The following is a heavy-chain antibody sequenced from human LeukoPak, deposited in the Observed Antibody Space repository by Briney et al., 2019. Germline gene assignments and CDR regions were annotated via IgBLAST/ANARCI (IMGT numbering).Heavy chain of an antibody. D-gene: IGHD1-26*01. V-gene: IGHV3-30*04. CDR1: GFTFSSYA. J-gene: IGHJ4*02. CDR2: ISYDGSNK. Sequence: PGGSLRLSCAASGFTFSSYAMHWVRQAPGKGLEWVAVISYDGSNKYYADSVKGRFTISRDNSKNTLYLQMNSLRAEDTAVYYCAKPDGSLRSGSSPFDYWGQGTLVTVSS. CDR3: AKPDGSLRSGSSPFDY.